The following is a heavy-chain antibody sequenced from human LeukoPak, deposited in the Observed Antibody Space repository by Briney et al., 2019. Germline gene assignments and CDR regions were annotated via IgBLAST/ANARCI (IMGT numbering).Heavy chain of an antibody. Sequence: GGSLRLSCAASGFTFSSYAMSWVRQAPGKGLEWVSAISGSGGSTYYADSVKGRFTISRDNSKNALYLQMDSLRAEDTAVYYCARGGPGEKRVAAAGIFQVPPHNCFDPWGQGTLVTVSS. CDR3: ARGGPGEKRVAAAGIFQVPPHNCFDP. CDR2: ISGSGGST. D-gene: IGHD6-13*01. CDR1: GFTFSSYA. J-gene: IGHJ5*02. V-gene: IGHV3-23*01.